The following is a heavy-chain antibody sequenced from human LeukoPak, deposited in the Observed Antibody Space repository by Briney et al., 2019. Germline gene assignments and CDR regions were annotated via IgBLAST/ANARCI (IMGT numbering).Heavy chain of an antibody. V-gene: IGHV3-48*02. Sequence: AGSLRLSCAASGFFFRTSGMSWVRQAPGKGLEWVSYIGSSSSPIYYADSVKGRFTISRDNAKSALYLQMNSLRDEDTAVYYCAAAGGFDYWGQGTLVTVSS. J-gene: IGHJ4*02. D-gene: IGHD3-10*01. CDR3: AAAGGFDY. CDR1: GFFFRTSG. CDR2: IGSSSSPI.